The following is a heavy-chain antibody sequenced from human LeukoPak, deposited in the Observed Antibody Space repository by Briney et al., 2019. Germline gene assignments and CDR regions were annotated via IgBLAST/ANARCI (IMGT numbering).Heavy chain of an antibody. Sequence: PGGSLRLSCAASGFTFSSYSMNWVRQAPGKGLEWVSSISSSSSYIYYADSVKGRFTISRDNAKNSLYLQMNSLRAEDTAVYYCGRGGHILMGVVITPNIAFDIWGQGKMV. CDR2: ISSSSSYI. CDR1: GFTFSSYS. J-gene: IGHJ3*02. CDR3: GRGGHILMGVVITPNIAFDI. V-gene: IGHV3-21*01. D-gene: IGHD3-3*01.